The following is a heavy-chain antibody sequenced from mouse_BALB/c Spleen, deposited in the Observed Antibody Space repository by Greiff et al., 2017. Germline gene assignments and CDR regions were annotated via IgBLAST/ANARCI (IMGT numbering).Heavy chain of an antibody. J-gene: IGHJ4*01. V-gene: IGHV1-69*02. CDR2: IDPSDSYT. Sequence: QVQLQQPGAELVKPGASVKLSCKASGYTFTSYWMHWVKQRPGQGLEWIGEIDPSDSYTNYNQKFKGKATLTVDKSSSTAYMQLSSLTSEDSAVYYCASICYGNYNYAMDYWGQGTSVTVSS. CDR3: ASICYGNYNYAMDY. CDR1: GYTFTSYW. D-gene: IGHD2-1*01.